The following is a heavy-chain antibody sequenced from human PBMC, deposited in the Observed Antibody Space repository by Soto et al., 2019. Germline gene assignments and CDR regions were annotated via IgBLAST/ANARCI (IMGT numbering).Heavy chain of an antibody. CDR2: IYPGDSDT. CDR3: ARRGGSGTTKYCSFHMDF. J-gene: IGHJ6*02. V-gene: IGHV5-51*01. D-gene: IGHD1-7*01. Sequence: GESLKISRKGSGYSFTNHWLGWVRQIPGKGLEWMGLIYPGDSDTKYSPSFQGQVTFSADNSISTAYLQWSSLKASDSAMYYCARRGGSGTTKYCSFHMDFWGQGTSVTVS. CDR1: GYSFTNHW.